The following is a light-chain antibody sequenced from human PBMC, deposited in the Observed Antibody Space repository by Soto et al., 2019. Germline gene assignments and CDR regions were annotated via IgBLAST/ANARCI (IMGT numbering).Light chain of an antibody. CDR3: QQYGSSPIT. CDR1: QSISSSY. J-gene: IGKJ5*01. Sequence: EIVLTQSPVTLSLSPGERATLSCRASQSISSSYLAWYQQKRAQAPRLLIYGASSGATGIPDRFSGSGSGTDFTLTISRLEPEDFAVYYCQQYGSSPITFGHGTRLEIK. V-gene: IGKV3-20*01. CDR2: GAS.